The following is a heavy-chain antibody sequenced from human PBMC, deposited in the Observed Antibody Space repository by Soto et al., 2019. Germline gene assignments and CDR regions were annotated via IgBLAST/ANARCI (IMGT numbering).Heavy chain of an antibody. CDR2: ISWNSGSI. CDR1: GFTFDDYA. D-gene: IGHD3-22*01. J-gene: IGHJ4*02. V-gene: IGHV3-9*01. CDR3: AKDPAPHYDRGGYFDY. Sequence: SLRLSCAASGFTFDDYAMHWVRQAPGKGLEWVSGISWNSGSIGYADSVKGRFTISRDNAKNSLYLQMNSLRAEDTALYYCAKDPAPHYDRGGYFDYWGQGTLVTVSS.